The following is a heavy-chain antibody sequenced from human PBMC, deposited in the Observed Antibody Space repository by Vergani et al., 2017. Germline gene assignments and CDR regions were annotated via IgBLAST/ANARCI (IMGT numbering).Heavy chain of an antibody. CDR2: IHSTGST. D-gene: IGHD6-25*01. CDR3: ARVMYRDEASASYRLEGMDI. Sequence: QVQLEESGPGLVKPSETLSLTCTVSGGSFNTYYWSWIRQSPGKGLEWIGYIHSTGSTNYNPSLNSRVTMSVDTSKNQFSLKLRSVAAADTAVYFCARVMYRDEASASYRLEGMDIWGQGTTVTISS. V-gene: IGHV4-59*13. CDR1: GGSFNTYY. J-gene: IGHJ6*02.